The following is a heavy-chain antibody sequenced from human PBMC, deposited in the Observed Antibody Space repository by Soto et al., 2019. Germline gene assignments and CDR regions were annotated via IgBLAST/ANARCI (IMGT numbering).Heavy chain of an antibody. CDR2: IYYSGST. J-gene: IGHJ4*02. CDR1: GGSISRYY. V-gene: IGHV4-59*12. Sequence: SETLSLTCTVSGGSISRYYWSWVRQPPGKGLEWIGYIYYSGSTNYNPSLKSRVTISVDTSKNQFSLKLSSVTDADTAVYYCARGSPTYCSGGSCYWNYWGQGTLVTVSS. D-gene: IGHD2-15*01. CDR3: ARGSPTYCSGGSCYWNY.